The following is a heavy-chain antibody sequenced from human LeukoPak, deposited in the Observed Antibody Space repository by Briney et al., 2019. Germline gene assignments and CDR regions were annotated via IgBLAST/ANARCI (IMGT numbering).Heavy chain of an antibody. J-gene: IGHJ6*02. CDR1: GFTFSSYS. D-gene: IGHD1-7*01. V-gene: IGHV3-21*01. CDR2: ISSSSSYI. CDR3: ARDRGELRQVYYYYGMDV. Sequence: GGSLRLSCAASGFTFSSYSMNWVRQALEKGLEWVSPISSSSSYIYYADSVKGRFTISRDNAKNSLYLQMNSLRAEDTAVYYCARDRGELRQVYYYYGMDVWGQGTTVTVSS.